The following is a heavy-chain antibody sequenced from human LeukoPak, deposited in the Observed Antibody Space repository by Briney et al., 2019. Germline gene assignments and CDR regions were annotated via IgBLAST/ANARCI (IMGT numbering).Heavy chain of an antibody. CDR1: GFTFSSYE. CDR2: ISPVGSGI. Sequence: GGSLRLSCAASGFTFSSYEMNWVRQAPGKGLEWVSYISPVGSGIYYADSVKGRFTISRDNAKNSLYLQMNSLRAEDTAVYYCARGSMRMATAGLADYWGQGTLVTVSS. V-gene: IGHV3-48*03. CDR3: ARGSMRMATAGLADY. D-gene: IGHD5-24*01. J-gene: IGHJ4*02.